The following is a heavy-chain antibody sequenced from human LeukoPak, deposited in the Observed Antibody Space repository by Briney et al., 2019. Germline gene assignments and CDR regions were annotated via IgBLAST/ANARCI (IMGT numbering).Heavy chain of an antibody. CDR2: ISDDGGND. CDR1: GFTFSSYG. D-gene: IGHD1-26*01. J-gene: IGHJ4*02. Sequence: GGSLRLSCAAPGFTFSSYGMHWVRQAPGKGLEWVALISDDGGNDFYADSVKGRFTSSRDNSKNTLYLQMNSLRAEDTAVYYCAKGIESSGTYYTSFDYWGQGTLVTVSS. V-gene: IGHV3-30*18. CDR3: AKGIESSGTYYTSFDY.